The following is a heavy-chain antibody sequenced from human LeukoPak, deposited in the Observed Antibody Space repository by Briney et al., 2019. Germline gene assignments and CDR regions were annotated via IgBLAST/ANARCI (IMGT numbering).Heavy chain of an antibody. CDR1: GGSISSSSYY. D-gene: IGHD6-19*01. J-gene: IGHJ3*02. Sequence: TSETLPLTCTVSGGSISSSSYYWGWIRQPPGKGLEWIGSIYYSGSTYYNPSLKSRVTISVDTSKNQFSLKLSSVTAADTAVYYCARDEYSSGWTNAFDIWGQGTMVTVSS. CDR2: IYYSGST. V-gene: IGHV4-39*07. CDR3: ARDEYSSGWTNAFDI.